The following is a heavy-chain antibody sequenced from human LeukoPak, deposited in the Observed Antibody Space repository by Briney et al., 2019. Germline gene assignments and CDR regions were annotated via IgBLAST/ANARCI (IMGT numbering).Heavy chain of an antibody. V-gene: IGHV4-59*01. D-gene: IGHD2-2*01. CDR2: IYYSGST. CDR3: ARDVPAAAGNWFDP. CDR1: GGSISSYY. Sequence: SETLSLTCTVSGGSISSYYWSWIRQPPGKGLEWIGYIYYSGSTNYNPSLKSRVTISVDTSKNQFSLKLSSVTAEDTAVYYCARDVPAAAGNWFDPWGQGTLVTVSS. J-gene: IGHJ5*02.